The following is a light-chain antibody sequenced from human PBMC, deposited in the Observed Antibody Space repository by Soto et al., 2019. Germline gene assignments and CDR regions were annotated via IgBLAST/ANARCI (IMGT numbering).Light chain of an antibody. CDR2: GAS. Sequence: EIVMTQSPATLSVSPGERATLSCRASQSVAGNLAWYQQNPGQAPGLLIYGASTRATGIPTRFSGGGSGTEFTLTISSLQSEDFAIYYCQQYNKWPLTFGGGTKVEIK. CDR1: QSVAGN. CDR3: QQYNKWPLT. J-gene: IGKJ4*01. V-gene: IGKV3-15*01.